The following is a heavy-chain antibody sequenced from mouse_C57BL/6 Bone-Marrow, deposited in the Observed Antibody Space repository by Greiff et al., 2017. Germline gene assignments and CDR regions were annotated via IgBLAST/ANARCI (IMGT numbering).Heavy chain of an antibody. CDR2: ISSGSSTI. D-gene: IGHD1-1*01. J-gene: IGHJ1*03. Sequence: EVHLVESGGGLVKPGGSLKLSCAASGFTFSDYGMHWVRQAPEKGREWVAYISSGSSTIYHADTVKGRLTISRDNAKNTLFLQMTSLRSEDTAMYYCAKEGLFYYGSSWYFDVWGTGTTVTVSS. V-gene: IGHV5-17*01. CDR1: GFTFSDYG. CDR3: AKEGLFYYGSSWYFDV.